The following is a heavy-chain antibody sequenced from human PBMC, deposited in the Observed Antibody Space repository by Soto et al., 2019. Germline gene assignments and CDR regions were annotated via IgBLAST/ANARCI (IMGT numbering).Heavy chain of an antibody. CDR2: FDPEDGET. D-gene: IGHD3-22*01. CDR1: GYSLTELA. J-gene: IGHJ3*01. CDR3: ATTTYDRTSYL. V-gene: IGHV1-24*01. Sequence: ASVKVSCKVSGYSLTELAIHWVRQPPGKGLEWMGGFDPEDGETVYAQKFQGRVTVTEDTSTDTAFMELSSLRSEDTALYYCATTTYDRTSYLWGQGPVVTVS.